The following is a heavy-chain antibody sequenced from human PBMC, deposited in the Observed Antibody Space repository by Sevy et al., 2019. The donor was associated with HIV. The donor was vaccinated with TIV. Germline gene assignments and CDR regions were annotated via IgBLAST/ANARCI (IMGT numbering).Heavy chain of an antibody. D-gene: IGHD5-18*01. Sequence: SETLSLTCTVSGYSSSSGYYWGWIRQPPEKGLEWIGTIYHSGSAYYDPSLKSRVTISVDTSKNQFSLKLSSVTAADTAVYYCARDGRGTMVTYFDYWGQGILVTVPS. CDR2: IYHSGSA. CDR3: ARDGRGTMVTYFDY. J-gene: IGHJ4*02. CDR1: GYSSSSGYY. V-gene: IGHV4-38-2*02.